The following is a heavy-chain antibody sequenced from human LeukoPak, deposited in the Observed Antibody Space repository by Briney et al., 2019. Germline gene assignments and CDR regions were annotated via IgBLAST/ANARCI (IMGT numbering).Heavy chain of an antibody. V-gene: IGHV4-59*08. Sequence: SETLSLTCTVSGGSISSYYWSWIRQPPGKGLELIGYIYYSGSTNYNPSLKSRVTISVDTSKNQFSLKLSSVTAADTAVYYCARQTYDSSGYLYHDYWGQGTLVTVSS. CDR2: IYYSGST. D-gene: IGHD3-22*01. CDR1: GGSISSYY. CDR3: ARQTYDSSGYLYHDY. J-gene: IGHJ4*02.